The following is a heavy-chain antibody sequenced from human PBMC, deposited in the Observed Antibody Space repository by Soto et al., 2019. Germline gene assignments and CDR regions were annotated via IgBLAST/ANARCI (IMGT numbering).Heavy chain of an antibody. Sequence: GESLKISCKGSGYSFTSYWISWVRQMPGKGLEWMGRIDPSDSYTNYSPSFHGHVTISADKSISTAYLQWSSLKASDTAMYYCARPYDYVWGSSMDVCGQGTTVTVSS. J-gene: IGHJ6*02. CDR1: GYSFTSYW. CDR2: IDPSDSYT. V-gene: IGHV5-10-1*01. D-gene: IGHD3-16*01. CDR3: ARPYDYVWGSSMDV.